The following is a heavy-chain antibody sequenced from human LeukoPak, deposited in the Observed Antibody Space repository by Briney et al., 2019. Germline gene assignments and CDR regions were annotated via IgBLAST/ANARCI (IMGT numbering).Heavy chain of an antibody. CDR3: ALAGSRNWFDP. Sequence: SQTLSLTCTVSGGSISNADYYWSWIRQLPGKGLEWIGYIYYSGSTYYNPSLKSRVTISVDTSKNQFSLKLSSVTAADTAVYYCALAGSRNWFDPWGQGTLVTVSS. D-gene: IGHD3-10*01. V-gene: IGHV4-30-4*08. CDR2: IYYSGST. CDR1: GGSISNADYY. J-gene: IGHJ5*02.